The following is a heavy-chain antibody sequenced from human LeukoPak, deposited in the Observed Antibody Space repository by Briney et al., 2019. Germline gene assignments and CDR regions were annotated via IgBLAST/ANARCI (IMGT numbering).Heavy chain of an antibody. J-gene: IGHJ5*02. Sequence: PGGSLRLSWAASGFTFNNAWMSGVRQPPGRGLGGVGRIKSKTDGRTIDYAAPVKGRFTISRDESKNTVYLQMNSLKTEDTAVYYCTTFLSGGTEAPWGQGALVTVSS. CDR1: GFTFNNAW. D-gene: IGHD1-1*01. CDR3: TTFLSGGTEAP. V-gene: IGHV3-15*01. CDR2: IKSKTDGRTI.